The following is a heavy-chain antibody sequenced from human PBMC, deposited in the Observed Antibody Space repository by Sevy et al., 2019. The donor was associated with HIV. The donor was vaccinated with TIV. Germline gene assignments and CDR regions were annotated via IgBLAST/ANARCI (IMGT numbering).Heavy chain of an antibody. CDR1: GGSINSDH. Sequence: SETLSLTCTVSGGSINSDHWNWIRQPPGKGLEWIGYVYYTGGTNYNPSLKNRVTITVDRTKNKFSLKLTTVTAADTAVYYCARRNDFDFWGQGTMVTVSS. CDR2: VYYTGGT. J-gene: IGHJ3*01. V-gene: IGHV4-59*08. CDR3: ARRNDFDF.